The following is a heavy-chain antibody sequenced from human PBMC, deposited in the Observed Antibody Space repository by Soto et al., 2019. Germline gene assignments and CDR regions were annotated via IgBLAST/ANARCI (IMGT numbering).Heavy chain of an antibody. CDR3: ARGRCRYSRGWSWFDP. J-gene: IGHJ5*02. V-gene: IGHV4-4*02. CDR2: IFQSGST. Sequence: PSETLSLTCGVSGGTIRSPDWWTWVRQPPGKGLEWIGEIFQSGSTNYTPSLESRVNISVDNSKKQFSLKFTSVAAADTAGYFCARGRCRYSRGWSWFDPWGQGILGTVSS. D-gene: IGHD6-19*01. CDR1: GGTIRSPDW.